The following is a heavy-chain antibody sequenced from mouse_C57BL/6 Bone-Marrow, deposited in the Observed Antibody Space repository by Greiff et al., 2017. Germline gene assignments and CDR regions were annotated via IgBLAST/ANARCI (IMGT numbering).Heavy chain of an antibody. Sequence: EVQLVESGGDLVKPGGSLKLSCAASGFTFSSYGMSWVRQTPDKRLEWVATISSGGSYTYYPDSVKGRFTISRDNAKNTLYLQMSSLKSEDTAMYDCARWGLLYYFDYWGQGTTLTVSS. D-gene: IGHD2-3*01. CDR1: GFTFSSYG. CDR2: ISSGGSYT. V-gene: IGHV5-6*01. J-gene: IGHJ2*01. CDR3: ARWGLLYYFDY.